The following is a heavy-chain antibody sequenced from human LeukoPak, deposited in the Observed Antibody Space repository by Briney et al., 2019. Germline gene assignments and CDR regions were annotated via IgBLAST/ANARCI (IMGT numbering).Heavy chain of an antibody. CDR1: GFTFKNYN. D-gene: IGHD3-16*01. CDR2: ISSSSSSI. V-gene: IGHV3-48*01. Sequence: PGGSLRLSCAASGFTFKNYNMHWVRQAPGKGLECISYISSSSSSIYSADSVQGRFTVSRDNAKNSLFLQTSSLRAEDTAVYYCARENYADLFDYWGQGTLVTVSS. J-gene: IGHJ4*02. CDR3: ARENYADLFDY.